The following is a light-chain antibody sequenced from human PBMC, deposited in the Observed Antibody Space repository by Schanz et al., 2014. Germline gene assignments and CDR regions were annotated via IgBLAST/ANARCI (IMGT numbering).Light chain of an antibody. J-gene: IGLJ3*02. CDR3: QSYDSSLSAWV. V-gene: IGLV1-44*01. CDR1: NSNIGSKS. Sequence: QSVLTQPPSASGTPGQRVTVSCSGSNSNIGSKSVNWYQHLPGTAPKLLIYANNQRPSGVPDRFSGSKSGNTASLTVSGLQAEDEADYYCQSYDSSLSAWVFGGGTKLTVL. CDR2: ANN.